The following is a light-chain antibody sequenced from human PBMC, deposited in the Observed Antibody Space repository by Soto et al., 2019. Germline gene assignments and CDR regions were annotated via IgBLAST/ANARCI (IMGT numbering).Light chain of an antibody. CDR3: QTWGTGGV. CDR2: LDSDGSQ. Sequence: QSVLTQSPSASASLGASVKLTCTLSSGHTTYAIAWNQQQPEKGPRFLMKLDSDGSQIKGDGIPDRFSGSSSGAERYLTISSLQSEDEADYYCQTWGTGGVFGGGTQLTVL. V-gene: IGLV4-69*01. J-gene: IGLJ3*02. CDR1: SGHTTYA.